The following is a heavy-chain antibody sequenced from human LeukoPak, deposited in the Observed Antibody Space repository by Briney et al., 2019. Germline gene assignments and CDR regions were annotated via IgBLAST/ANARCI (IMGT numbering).Heavy chain of an antibody. CDR3: ARDRVARDYFDY. D-gene: IGHD2-15*01. CDR2: ISYDGSNK. Sequence: GGSLRLSCAASGFTFSSYAMHWVRQAPGKGLEWVVVISYDGSNKYYADSVKGRFTISRDNSKNTLYLQMNSLRAEDTAVYYCARDRVARDYFDYWGQGTLVTVSS. CDR1: GFTFSSYA. V-gene: IGHV3-30-3*01. J-gene: IGHJ4*02.